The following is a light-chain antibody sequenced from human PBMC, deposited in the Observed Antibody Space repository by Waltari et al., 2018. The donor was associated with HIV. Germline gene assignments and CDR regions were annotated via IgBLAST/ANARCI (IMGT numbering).Light chain of an antibody. J-gene: IGKJ5*01. CDR1: EDVGTS. CDR3: QQRYHWEIT. CDR2: DAS. V-gene: IGKV3-11*01. Sequence: IVLTQYPVTLSLSLGESVTITCWASEDVGTSVAWYHQRPGQSPRLLIYDASVRATDIPVRFTGSGSETDFTLTIDSLEPQDSGTYYCQQRYHWEITFGQGTRLEI.